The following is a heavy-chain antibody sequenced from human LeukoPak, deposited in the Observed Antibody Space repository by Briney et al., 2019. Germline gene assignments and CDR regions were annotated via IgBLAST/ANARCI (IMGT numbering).Heavy chain of an antibody. Sequence: GGSLRLSCAASGFTFSSYWMSWVRQAPGKGLEWVANIKQDGSEKYYVDSVKGRFTISRDNAKNSLYLQMNSLRAEDTAVYYCARHRLERNNYFDYWGQETLVPVSS. CDR2: IKQDGSEK. CDR3: ARHRLERNNYFDY. V-gene: IGHV3-7*01. J-gene: IGHJ4*02. CDR1: GFTFSSYW. D-gene: IGHD1-1*01.